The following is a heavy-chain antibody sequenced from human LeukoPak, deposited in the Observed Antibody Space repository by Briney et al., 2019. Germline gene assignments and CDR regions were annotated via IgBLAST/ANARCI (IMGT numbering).Heavy chain of an antibody. V-gene: IGHV1-2*02. J-gene: IGHJ6*03. CDR3: ARGRITMVRGVIILPSRYYYMDV. CDR1: GGTFSSYA. CDR2: INPNSGGT. D-gene: IGHD3-10*01. Sequence: ASVKVSCKASGGTFSSYAISWVRQAPGQGLEWMGWINPNSGGTNYAQKFQGRVTMTRDTSISTAYMELSRLRSDDTAVYYCARGRITMVRGVIILPSRYYYMDVWGKGTTVTISS.